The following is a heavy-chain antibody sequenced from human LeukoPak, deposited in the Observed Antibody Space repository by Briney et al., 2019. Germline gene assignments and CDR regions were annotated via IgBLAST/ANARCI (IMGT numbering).Heavy chain of an antibody. Sequence: SETLSLTCTVSGGSISSYYWSWIRQPPGKGLEWIGYIYYSGSTNYNPSLRSRVTISVDTSKNQFSLKLSSVTAADTAVHYCARVTGYSYANYYYYYGMDVWGQGTTVTVSS. D-gene: IGHD5-18*01. CDR3: ARVTGYSYANYYYYYGMDV. CDR2: IYYSGST. J-gene: IGHJ6*02. V-gene: IGHV4-59*01. CDR1: GGSISSYY.